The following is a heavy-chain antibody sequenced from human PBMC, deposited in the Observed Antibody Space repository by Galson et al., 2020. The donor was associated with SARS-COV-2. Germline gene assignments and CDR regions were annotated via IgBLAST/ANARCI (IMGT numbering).Heavy chain of an antibody. CDR2: INTNTGNP. CDR1: GYTFISYA. D-gene: IGHD3-10*01. J-gene: IGHJ6*02. V-gene: IGHV7-4-1*02. CDR3: ARAQGGTMVTYYYYGMDV. Sequence: ASVKVSCKASGYTFISYAMNWVRQAPGQGLEWMGWINTNTGNPTYAQGFTGRLVFSLDTSVSTAYLQISSLTAEDTAVYYCARAQGGTMVTYYYYGMDVWGQGTTVTVSS.